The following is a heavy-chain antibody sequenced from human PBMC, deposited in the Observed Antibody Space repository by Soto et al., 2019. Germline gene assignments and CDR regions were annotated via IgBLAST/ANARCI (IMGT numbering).Heavy chain of an antibody. CDR3: ARDLQVAIFEVLIRYYGMDV. CDR2: ISYDGSDK. Sequence: QVQLVESGGGVVQPGRSLRLSCAASGFTFSSYGIHWVRQAPGKGLDWVAFISYDGSDKLYADSVKGRFTISRDNSKNTLFLQMNSLRAEDTALYYCARDLQVAIFEVLIRYYGMDVWGQGTTVTVSS. D-gene: IGHD3-3*01. J-gene: IGHJ6*02. CDR1: GFTFSSYG. V-gene: IGHV3-30-3*01.